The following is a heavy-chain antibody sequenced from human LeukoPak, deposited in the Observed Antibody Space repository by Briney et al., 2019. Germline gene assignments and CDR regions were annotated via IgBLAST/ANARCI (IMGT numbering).Heavy chain of an antibody. V-gene: IGHV3-7*03. CDR3: ARKSVSSWSFDS. J-gene: IGHJ4*02. D-gene: IGHD6-13*01. CDR2: IKQDGSEK. CDR1: GFTFSSYW. Sequence: GGSLRLSCAASGFTFSSYWMNWVRQAPGKGLEWVANIKQDGSEKYFMDSVKGRFTISRDNAKNSLYLQMNSLRVEDTAVYYCARKSVSSWSFDSWGQGTLVTVSS.